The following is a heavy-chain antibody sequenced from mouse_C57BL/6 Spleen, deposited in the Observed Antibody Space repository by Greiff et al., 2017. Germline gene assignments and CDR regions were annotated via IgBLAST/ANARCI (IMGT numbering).Heavy chain of an antibody. CDR2: IYPGDGDT. V-gene: IGHV1-82*01. CDR1: GYAFSSSW. J-gene: IGHJ2*01. Sequence: VQLQQSGPELVKPGASVKISCKASGYAFSSSWMNWVKQRPGQGLEWIGRIYPGDGDTNYNQKFKGKATLTVDTSSSTAYMQLSSLTSEDSAVSFCARGGGNVPNYWGQGTTLTVSS. CDR3: ARGGGNVPNY. D-gene: IGHD2-1*01.